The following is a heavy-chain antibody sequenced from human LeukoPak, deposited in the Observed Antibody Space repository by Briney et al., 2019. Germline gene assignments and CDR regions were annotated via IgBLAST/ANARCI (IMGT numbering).Heavy chain of an antibody. V-gene: IGHV3-21*01. D-gene: IGHD2-15*01. CDR2: ISSSSSYT. J-gene: IGHJ4*02. CDR1: GFTFSSYS. CDR3: ARGAASSYYFDY. Sequence: GGSLRLSCAASGFTFSSYSVNWVRQAPGKGLEWVSSISSSSSYTYYTDSVKGRFTISRDNAKNSLYLQMNSLRAEDTAVYYCARGAASSYYFDYWGQGTLVTVSS.